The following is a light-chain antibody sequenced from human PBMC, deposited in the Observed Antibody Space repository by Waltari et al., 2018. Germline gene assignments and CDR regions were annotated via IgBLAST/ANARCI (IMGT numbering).Light chain of an antibody. CDR2: EVS. J-gene: IGLJ1*01. V-gene: IGLV2-14*01. CDR1: SSHVGGYNY. CDR3: SSYTTSNYV. Sequence: QSALTQPASVSGSPGQSITISCTGTSSHVGGYNYVSWYQQHPGKAPKLMIYEVSNRPSGVSNRFSGSKSGNTASLTISGLQAEDEADYYCSSYTTSNYVFGTGTKVTVL.